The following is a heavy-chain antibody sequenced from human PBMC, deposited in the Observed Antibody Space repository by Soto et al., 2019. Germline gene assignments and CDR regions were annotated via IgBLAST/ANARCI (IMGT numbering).Heavy chain of an antibody. Sequence: GGSLRLSCAASGFTFSSYWMSWVRQAPGKGLEWVANIKQDGSEKYYVDSVKGRFTISRDNAKNSLYLQMNSLRAEDTAVYYCARRRYSGYGDQEYYFDYWGQGTLVTVSS. CDR2: IKQDGSEK. V-gene: IGHV3-7*01. J-gene: IGHJ4*02. CDR1: GFTFSSYW. D-gene: IGHD5-12*01. CDR3: ARRRYSGYGDQEYYFDY.